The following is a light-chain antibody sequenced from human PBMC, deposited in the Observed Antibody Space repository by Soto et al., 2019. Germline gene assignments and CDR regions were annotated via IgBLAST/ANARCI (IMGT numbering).Light chain of an antibody. Sequence: EIVLAQSPGTLSLSPGERATVSCRASQSLSSNYLAWYQHKPGQAPRLLIYDASYRATGIPARFSGSGSGTDFTLTISSLEPEDFAFYYCQQYNNWPPYTFGQGTRLEIK. CDR3: QQYNNWPPYT. J-gene: IGKJ5*01. CDR1: QSLSSNY. CDR2: DAS. V-gene: IGKV3-20*01.